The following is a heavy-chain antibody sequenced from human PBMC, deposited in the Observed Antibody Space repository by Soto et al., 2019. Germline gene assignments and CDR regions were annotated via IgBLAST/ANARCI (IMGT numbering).Heavy chain of an antibody. V-gene: IGHV3-21*01. J-gene: IGHJ6*03. D-gene: IGHD2-2*01. CDR2: ISSSSSYI. CDR1: GFTFSSYS. CDR3: ARGYCSSTSCQLYYYYYYMDV. Sequence: PGGSLRLSCAASGFTFSSYSMNWVRQAPGKGLEWVSSISSSSSYIYYADSVKGRFTISRDNAKNSLYLQMNSLRAEDTAVYYCARGYCSSTSCQLYYYYYYMDVWGKGTTVTVFS.